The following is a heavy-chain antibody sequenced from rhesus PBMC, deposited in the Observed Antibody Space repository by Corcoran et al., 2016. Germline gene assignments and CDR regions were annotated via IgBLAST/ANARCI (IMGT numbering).Heavy chain of an antibody. Sequence: VQLVQSGAEVKKPGSSVKVSCKASGYTFTDYYIHWVRQAPRQGLEWMGWINPYNGNTKYAQKFQGRVTMTRDTSTSTAYMELSSLRSEDTAVYYCASGIAAAGRAFDFWGQGLRVTVSS. CDR3: ASGIAAAGRAFDF. D-gene: IGHD6S26*01. J-gene: IGHJ3*01. V-gene: IGHV1S2*01. CDR2: INPYNGNT. CDR1: GYTFTDYY.